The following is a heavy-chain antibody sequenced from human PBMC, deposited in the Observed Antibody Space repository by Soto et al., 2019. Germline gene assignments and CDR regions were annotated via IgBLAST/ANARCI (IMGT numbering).Heavy chain of an antibody. CDR3: ARPLLAEDYYYGMDV. D-gene: IGHD2-15*01. CDR1: GYSFTSYW. V-gene: IGHV5-51*01. CDR2: IYPGDSET. J-gene: IGHJ6*02. Sequence: PGESLKISCKGSGYSFTSYWIGWVRQMPGKGLEWMGIIYPGDSETKYSPSFQGQVTISADKSISTAYLQWSSLKASDTAMYYCARPLLAEDYYYGMDVWGQGTTVTVSS.